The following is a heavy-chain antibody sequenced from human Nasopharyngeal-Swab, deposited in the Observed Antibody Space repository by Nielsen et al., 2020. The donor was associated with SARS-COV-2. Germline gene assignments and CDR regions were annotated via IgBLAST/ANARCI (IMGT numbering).Heavy chain of an antibody. CDR1: GFTFNNYW. CDR3: AREGRIAVAGVDY. J-gene: IGHJ4*02. V-gene: IGHV3-74*01. Sequence: GGSLRLSCAASGFTFNNYWMHWVRQAPGKGLVWVSRIMTDGSGTTYADSVKGRFTISRDNAKNTLFLQMNSLRAEDTAVYYCAREGRIAVAGVDYWGQGTLVTVSS. D-gene: IGHD6-19*01. CDR2: IMTDGSGT.